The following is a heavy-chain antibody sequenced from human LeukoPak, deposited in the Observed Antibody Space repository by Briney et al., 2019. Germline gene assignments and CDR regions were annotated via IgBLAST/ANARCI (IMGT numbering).Heavy chain of an antibody. CDR3: AREKGSSNYDS. D-gene: IGHD4-11*01. J-gene: IGHJ5*01. Sequence: PGGSLRLPCAASGFTFNAYWMHWVRQVPGKGLVWVSRINGDGSSTAYADSVKGRFTISRDNAKNTVYLQMNSLRVEDTAVYFCAREKGSSNYDSWGQGTLVTVSS. V-gene: IGHV3-74*03. CDR2: INGDGSST. CDR1: GFTFNAYW.